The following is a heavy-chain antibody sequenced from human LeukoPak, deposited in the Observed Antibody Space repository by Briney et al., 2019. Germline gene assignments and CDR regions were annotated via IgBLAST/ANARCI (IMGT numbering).Heavy chain of an antibody. D-gene: IGHD6-13*01. Sequence: GGSLRLSCAASGFTFNNYYMSWVRQAPGKGLEWVSYISSSSSYTNYADSVKGRFTISRDNAKNSLYLQMNSLRAEDTAVYYCARAGRQLVRRYYFDYWGQGTLVTVSS. CDR3: ARAGRQLVRRYYFDY. CDR1: GFTFNNYY. J-gene: IGHJ4*02. CDR2: ISSSSSYT. V-gene: IGHV3-11*06.